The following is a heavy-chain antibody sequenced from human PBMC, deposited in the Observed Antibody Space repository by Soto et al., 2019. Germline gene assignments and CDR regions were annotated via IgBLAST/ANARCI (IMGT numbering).Heavy chain of an antibody. CDR2: IYWNDDK. CDR3: AHSPWGAAPDY. Sequence: QITLKESGPTLVKPTQTLTLTCTFSGFSLSARGVGVGWIRQPPGKALEWLALIYWNDDKSYSPSLQSRLTITKDASKNQVVFSMTNVDPADTATYYCAHSPWGAAPDYWGQGTLVTVSS. D-gene: IGHD3-16*01. CDR1: GFSLSARGVG. V-gene: IGHV2-5*01. J-gene: IGHJ4*02.